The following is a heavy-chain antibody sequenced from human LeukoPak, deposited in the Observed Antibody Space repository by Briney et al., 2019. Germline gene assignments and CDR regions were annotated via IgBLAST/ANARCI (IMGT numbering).Heavy chain of an antibody. V-gene: IGHV3-30*03. J-gene: IGHJ3*02. CDR3: AAGRSGFHDAFDI. D-gene: IGHD3-22*01. Sequence: GGSLRLSCAASGFTFSSYGMHWVRQAPGKGLEWVAVISYDGSNKYYADSVKGRFTISRDNSKNTLYLQMNSLRAEDTAVYYCAAGRSGFHDAFDIWGQGTMVTVS. CDR1: GFTFSSYG. CDR2: ISYDGSNK.